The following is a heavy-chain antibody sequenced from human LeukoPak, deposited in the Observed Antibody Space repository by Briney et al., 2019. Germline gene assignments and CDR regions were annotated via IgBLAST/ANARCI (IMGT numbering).Heavy chain of an antibody. J-gene: IGHJ4*02. D-gene: IGHD2-15*01. V-gene: IGHV3-23*01. Sequence: GGSLRLSCAASGFPLSSYAMSWVRQASGKGLEWVSATSSSGAGKYHADSVRGRFTISRDNSKNTVYRQMNSLRVEDAAVYYCARAPVTSCRGAFCYPFDYWGRGTLVTVSS. CDR1: GFPLSSYA. CDR3: ARAPVTSCRGAFCYPFDY. CDR2: TSSSGAGK.